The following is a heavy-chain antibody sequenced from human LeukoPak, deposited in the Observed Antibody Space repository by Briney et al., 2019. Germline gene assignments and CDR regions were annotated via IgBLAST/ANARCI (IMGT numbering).Heavy chain of an antibody. CDR1: GFTFSRYG. J-gene: IGHJ4*02. CDR3: ARGGGYTDY. D-gene: IGHD5-24*01. V-gene: IGHV3-23*01. CDR2: ISGSGDDT. Sequence: GGSLRLSCAASGFTFSRYGMTWVRQAPGKGLEWVSGISGSGDDTYYADSVKGRLSISRDNSKNMVYLQVNSLRAEDTAVYYCARGGGYTDYWGQGTPVTVSS.